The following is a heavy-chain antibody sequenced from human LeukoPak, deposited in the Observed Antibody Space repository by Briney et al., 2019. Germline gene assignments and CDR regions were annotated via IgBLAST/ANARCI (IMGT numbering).Heavy chain of an antibody. CDR3: ARDRGNMDV. CDR1: GFTFSTYW. CDR2: IKEDGSEK. V-gene: IGHV3-7*01. Sequence: PGGSLRLSCAASGFTFSTYWMSWVRQAPGRGLEWVANIKEDGSEKYYGDSVKGRFTISRDNAKNSLYLEMNSLRVEDTAVYYCARDRGNMDVWGKGTTVTVSS. D-gene: IGHD1-26*01. J-gene: IGHJ6*03.